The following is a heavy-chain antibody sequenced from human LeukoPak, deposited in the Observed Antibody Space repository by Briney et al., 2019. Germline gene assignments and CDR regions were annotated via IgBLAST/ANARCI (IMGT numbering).Heavy chain of an antibody. CDR3: AKFMGGFGELSGFDY. D-gene: IGHD3-10*01. CDR2: ISYDGSNK. J-gene: IGHJ4*02. V-gene: IGHV3-30*18. CDR1: GFTFSSYG. Sequence: GGSLRLSCAASGFTFSSYGMHWVRQAPGKGLEWVAVISYDGSNKYYADSVKGRFTISRDNSKNTLYLQMNSLRAEDTAVYYCAKFMGGFGELSGFDYWGQGTLVTVSS.